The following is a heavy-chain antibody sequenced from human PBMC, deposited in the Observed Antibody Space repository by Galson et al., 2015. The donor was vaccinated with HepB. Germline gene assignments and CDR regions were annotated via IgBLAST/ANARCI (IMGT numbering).Heavy chain of an antibody. V-gene: IGHV3-21*01. J-gene: IGHJ2*01. D-gene: IGHD3-22*01. CDR3: ASTMYYYDSSAPFDL. CDR2: ISSSSYI. CDR1: GFTFSSYG. Sequence: SLRLSCAASGFTFSSYGMNWVRQAPGKGLEWVSAISSSSYIYYADSVKGRFTISRDNAKNSMYLQMNSLRAEDTAVYYCASTMYYYDSSAPFDLWGRGT.